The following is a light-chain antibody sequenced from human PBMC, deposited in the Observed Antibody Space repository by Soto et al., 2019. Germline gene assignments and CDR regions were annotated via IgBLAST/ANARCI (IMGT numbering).Light chain of an antibody. J-gene: IGKJ1*01. CDR3: QQCYMGWT. V-gene: IGKV1-5*03. CDR2: RAS. Sequence: DYHVTQSPSTLSASVLDIVIITFRASQSISNWLAWYHQRPGQAPKLLIYRASSFAGGVPSRFSGTGSGTEFTFSITSLQTEDFGTYYCQQCYMGWTFGQGTKVDIK. CDR1: QSISNW.